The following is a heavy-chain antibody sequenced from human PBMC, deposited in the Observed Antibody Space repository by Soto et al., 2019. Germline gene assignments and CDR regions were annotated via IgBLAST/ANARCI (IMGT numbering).Heavy chain of an antibody. CDR1: GYTFTSYG. V-gene: IGHV1-18*01. J-gene: IGHJ5*02. CDR2: ISAYNGNT. Sequence: WASVKVSCKASGYTFTSYGISWVRQAPGQGLEWMGWISAYNGNTNYAQKLQGRVTMTTDTSTSTAYMELRSLRSDDTAVYYCAREALLWFGEPSGKFDPWGQGTLVTVSS. D-gene: IGHD3-10*01. CDR3: AREALLWFGEPSGKFDP.